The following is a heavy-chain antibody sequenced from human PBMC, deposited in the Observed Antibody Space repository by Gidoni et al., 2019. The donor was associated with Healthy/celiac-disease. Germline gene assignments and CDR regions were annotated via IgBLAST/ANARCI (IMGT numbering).Heavy chain of an antibody. CDR3: AREQQWLATFRGYYFDY. J-gene: IGHJ4*02. D-gene: IGHD6-19*01. Sequence: HVPLLASRGGVVPPGRPLRLSCAASGFTFSSSAMHWVRQAPGKGLEWVAVISYDGSNTYYADSVKGRFTISRDNSKNTLYLQMNSLRAEDTAVYYCAREQQWLATFRGYYFDYWGQGTLVTVSS. V-gene: IGHV3-30*04. CDR1: GFTFSSSA. CDR2: ISYDGSNT.